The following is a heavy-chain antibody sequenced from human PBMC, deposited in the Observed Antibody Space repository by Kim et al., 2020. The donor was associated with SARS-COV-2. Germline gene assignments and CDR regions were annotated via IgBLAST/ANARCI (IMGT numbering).Heavy chain of an antibody. J-gene: IGHJ3*02. CDR1: GFTLSLYS. CDR2: ISGTGTIT. D-gene: IGHD2-15*01. Sequence: GGSLRLSCATSGFTLSLYSMNWGRQSPGKGLEWVSHISGTGTITKHADSVRGRFTISRDNAKNSLFLQINGLRAEDTAVYYCVRENYWAFDIWGQGTMVT. CDR3: VRENYWAFDI. V-gene: IGHV3-48*04.